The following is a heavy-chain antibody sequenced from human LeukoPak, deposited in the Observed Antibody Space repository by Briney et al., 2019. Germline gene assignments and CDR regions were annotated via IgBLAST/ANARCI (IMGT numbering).Heavy chain of an antibody. CDR2: INTDGNTT. CDR3: VKGMTTVATVLDF. D-gene: IGHD4-23*01. V-gene: IGHV3-64D*09. J-gene: IGHJ4*02. CDR1: GFTFKIYS. Sequence: GGSLRLSCSASGFTFKIYSMHWVRQAPGKGLEYVSAINTDGNTTYYADSVKGRFTISRDNSKNTLYLQMSSMRTEDTAVYYCVKGMTTVATVLDFWGQGTLVTVSS.